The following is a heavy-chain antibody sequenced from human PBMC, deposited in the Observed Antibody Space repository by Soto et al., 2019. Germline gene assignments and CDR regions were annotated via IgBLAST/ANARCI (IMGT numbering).Heavy chain of an antibody. D-gene: IGHD2-15*01. V-gene: IGHV3-74*01. CDR2: INSDGSST. CDR1: GLTFSSYW. CDR3: VRTTLVVAAATLEDY. Sequence: EVQLVESGGGLVQPGVSLRLSCAASGLTFSSYWMHWVRQAPGKGLVWVSRINSDGSSTSYAGSVKGRFTISRDNAKNTQYLQMNRLRAEDTAVYYCVRTTLVVAAATLEDYWGQGTLVTVSS. J-gene: IGHJ4*02.